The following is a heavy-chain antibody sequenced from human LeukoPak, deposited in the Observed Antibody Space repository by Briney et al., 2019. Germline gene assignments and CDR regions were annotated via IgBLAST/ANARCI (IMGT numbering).Heavy chain of an antibody. J-gene: IGHJ4*02. CDR1: GYTFTSYY. CDR2: INPSGGST. CDR3: ARDRWSIVGATYNFDY. V-gene: IGHV1-46*01. Sequence: GASVTVSCKASGYTFTSYYMHWVRQAPGQGLEWMGIINPSGGSTSYAQKFQGRVTMTRDTSTSTVYMELSSLRSEDTAVYYCARDRWSIVGATYNFDYWGQGTLVTVSS. D-gene: IGHD1-26*01.